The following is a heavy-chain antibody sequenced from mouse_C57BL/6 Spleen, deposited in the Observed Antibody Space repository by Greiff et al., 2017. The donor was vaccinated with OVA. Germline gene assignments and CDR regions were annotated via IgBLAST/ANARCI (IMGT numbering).Heavy chain of an antibody. CDR3: ARQYYSNLWYFDV. V-gene: IGHV1-50*01. CDR1: GYTFTSYW. Sequence: QVQLQQPGAELVKPGASVKLSCKASGYTFTSYWMQWVKQRPGQGLEWIGEIDPSDSYTNYNQKFKGKATLTVVTSSSTAYMQLSSLTSEDAAVYYCARQYYSNLWYFDVWGTGTTVTVSS. J-gene: IGHJ1*03. CDR2: IDPSDSYT. D-gene: IGHD2-5*01.